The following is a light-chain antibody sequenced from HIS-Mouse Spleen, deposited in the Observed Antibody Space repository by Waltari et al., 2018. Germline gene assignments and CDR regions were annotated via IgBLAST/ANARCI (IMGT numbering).Light chain of an antibody. CDR1: SSDVGGYNY. V-gene: IGLV2-8*01. CDR2: EVS. Sequence: QSALTHPPSASGSPGQSVTISCTGTSSDVGGYNYVSWYQQPPGKAPKLLIYEVSKRPSGVPDRFSGSKSDNTASLTVSGLQAEDEADYYCSSYAGSNNVVFGGGTKLTVL. J-gene: IGLJ2*01. CDR3: SSYAGSNNVV.